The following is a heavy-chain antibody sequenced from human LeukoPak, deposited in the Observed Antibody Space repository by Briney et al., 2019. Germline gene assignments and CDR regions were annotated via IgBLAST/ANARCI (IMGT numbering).Heavy chain of an antibody. Sequence: SETLSLTCTVSGYSISSGYYWGWIRQPPGQGLEWIGSIYHSGSTYYNPSLKSRVTISVDTSKNQFSLKLSSVTAADTAVYYCARDYSNYFDYWGQGTLVTVSS. D-gene: IGHD4-11*01. V-gene: IGHV4-38-2*02. CDR2: IYHSGST. CDR3: ARDYSNYFDY. J-gene: IGHJ4*02. CDR1: GYSISSGYY.